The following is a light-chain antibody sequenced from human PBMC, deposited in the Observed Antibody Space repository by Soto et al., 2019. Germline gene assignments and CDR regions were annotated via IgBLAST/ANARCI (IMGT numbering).Light chain of an antibody. CDR3: QQYYNFPFT. CDR1: QGIGSY. CDR2: AAS. Sequence: IRMTQSPASFSASTGDRVTITCRASQGIGSYLAWFQQKSGTAPQLLIYAASTLQSGIPSRFSGSGSGTDITLTISCLQAEDFATYYCQQYYNFPFTFGQGTKLEVK. J-gene: IGKJ2*01. V-gene: IGKV1-8*01.